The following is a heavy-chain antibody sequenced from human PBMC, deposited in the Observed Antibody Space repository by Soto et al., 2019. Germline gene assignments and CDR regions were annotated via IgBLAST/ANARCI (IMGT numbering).Heavy chain of an antibody. CDR2: ISAYNGNT. D-gene: IGHD3-22*01. CDR1: GYTFTSYG. J-gene: IGHJ4*02. Sequence: GASVKVSCKASGYTFTSYGISWVRQAPGQGLEWMGWISAYNGNTNYAQKLQGRVTVTTDTSTSTAYMELRSLRSDGTAVYYCARDLYYDSSGRFDYWGQGTLVTVSS. V-gene: IGHV1-18*04. CDR3: ARDLYYDSSGRFDY.